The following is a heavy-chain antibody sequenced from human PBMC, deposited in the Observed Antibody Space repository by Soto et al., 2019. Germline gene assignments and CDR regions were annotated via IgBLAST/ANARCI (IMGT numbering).Heavy chain of an antibody. CDR2: INHSGST. V-gene: IGHV4-34*01. CDR1: CGSFSGYY. Sequence: SETLSLTCAVYCGSFSGYYWSWIRQPPGKGLEWIGEINHSGSTNYNPSLKSRVTMSVDTSKNQFSLKLSSVTAADTAVYYCARGYSGYSSSWYREVGYYYYGMDVWGQGTTVT. J-gene: IGHJ6*02. D-gene: IGHD6-13*01. CDR3: ARGYSGYSSSWYREVGYYYYGMDV.